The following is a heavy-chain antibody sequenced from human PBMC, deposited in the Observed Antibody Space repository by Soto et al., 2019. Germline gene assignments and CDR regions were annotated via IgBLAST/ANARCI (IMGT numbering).Heavy chain of an antibody. CDR3: AKRFGFYGDLSIDYYMEV. CDR2: ISGSGGST. D-gene: IGHD4-17*01. Sequence: EVQLLESGGGLVQPGGSLRLSCADSGFTFSSYAMSWVRQAPGKGLEWVSAISGSGGSTYYADSVKVRFTISRDNSKNTLYLQMNSMRAEDTAVYYCAKRFGFYGDLSIDYYMEVWGQGTTVTVSS. J-gene: IGHJ6*03. V-gene: IGHV3-23*01. CDR1: GFTFSSYA.